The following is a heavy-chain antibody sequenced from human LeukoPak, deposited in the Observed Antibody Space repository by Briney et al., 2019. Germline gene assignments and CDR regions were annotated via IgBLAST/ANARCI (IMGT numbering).Heavy chain of an antibody. V-gene: IGHV3-30*02. CDR3: ATHYYASGNYYNPIFY. D-gene: IGHD3-10*01. Sequence: GSLRLSCAASGCTFSRYGMHWVRQAPGKGLEWVAFIRYDESDKKYKDSVKGRFTVSKDNSKNTLSLQMHSLRVEDTAVYYCATHYYASGNYYNPIFYWGQGALVTVSS. J-gene: IGHJ4*02. CDR2: IRYDESDK. CDR1: GCTFSRYG.